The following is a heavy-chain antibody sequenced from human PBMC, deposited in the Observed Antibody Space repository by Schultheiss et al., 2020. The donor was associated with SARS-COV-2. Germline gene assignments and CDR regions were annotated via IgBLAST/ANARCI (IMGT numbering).Heavy chain of an antibody. Sequence: GGSLRLSCAASGFTFDDYGMNWVRQASGKGLEWVSSISSSSSYIYYADSVKGRFTISRDNAKNSLYLQMNSLRAEDTAVYYCARDYHSSSWFNDHIYYYYGMDVWGQGTTVTVSS. V-gene: IGHV3-21*04. D-gene: IGHD6-13*01. CDR1: GFTFDDYG. J-gene: IGHJ6*02. CDR2: ISSSSSYI. CDR3: ARDYHSSSWFNDHIYYYYGMDV.